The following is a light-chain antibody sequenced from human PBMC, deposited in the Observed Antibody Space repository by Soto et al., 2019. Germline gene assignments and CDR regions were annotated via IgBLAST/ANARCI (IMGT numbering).Light chain of an antibody. CDR3: FSFTSTNTLV. V-gene: IGLV2-14*01. J-gene: IGLJ3*02. CDR2: EVS. CDR1: SSDIGGYNY. Sequence: QSALTQTASVSGSPGQSITISCTGTSSDIGGYNYVSWYQRHPGKAPRLMIYEVSNRPSGVSSRFSGSKSANTASLTISGLQPEDEADYFCFSFTSTNTLVFGGGTKLTVL.